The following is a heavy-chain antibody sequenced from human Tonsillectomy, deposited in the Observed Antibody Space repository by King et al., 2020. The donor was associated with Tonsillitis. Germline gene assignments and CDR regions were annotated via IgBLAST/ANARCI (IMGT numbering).Heavy chain of an antibody. D-gene: IGHD1-7*01. CDR2: ITPNSGGT. J-gene: IGHJ6*02. V-gene: IGHV1-2*02. CDR1: KYTFSGQY. Sequence: HVQLVESATEVKKPGASVRISCKASKYTFSGQYIHWVRQAPGQGLEWMGYITPNSGGTNYAQKFRDRVALTSDTSVSTVYMEMSSLTSSDTAVYYCATFATPWEYDYFEYQNDAGVGNYQHYTMDVWGQGTTLIVSS. CDR3: ATFATPWEYDYFEYQNDAGVGNYQHYTMDV.